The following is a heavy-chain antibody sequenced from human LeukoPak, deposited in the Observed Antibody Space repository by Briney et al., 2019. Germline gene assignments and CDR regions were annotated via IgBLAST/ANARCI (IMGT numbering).Heavy chain of an antibody. V-gene: IGHV1-18*01. Sequence: GASVKVSCKASGYTFTSYGISWVRQAPGQGLERMGWISAYNGNTNYAQKLQGRVTMTTDTSTSTAYMELRSLRSDDTAVYYCARKRYFDWLSGYYFDYWGQGTLVTVSS. CDR2: ISAYNGNT. D-gene: IGHD3-9*01. CDR3: ARKRYFDWLSGYYFDY. CDR1: GYTFTSYG. J-gene: IGHJ4*02.